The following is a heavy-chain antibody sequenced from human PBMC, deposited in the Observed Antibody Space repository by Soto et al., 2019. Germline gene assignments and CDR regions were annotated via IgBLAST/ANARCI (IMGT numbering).Heavy chain of an antibody. CDR3: ARAPKHYDSSTGGSWFDP. J-gene: IGHJ5*02. CDR2: IIPIFGTA. V-gene: IGHV1-69*13. D-gene: IGHD3-22*01. Sequence: ASVKVSCKASGGTFSSYAISWVRQAPGQGLEWMGGIIPIFGTANYAQKFQGRVTITADESTSTAYMELSSLRSEDTAVYYCARAPKHYDSSTGGSWFDPWGQGTLVTVSS. CDR1: GGTFSSYA.